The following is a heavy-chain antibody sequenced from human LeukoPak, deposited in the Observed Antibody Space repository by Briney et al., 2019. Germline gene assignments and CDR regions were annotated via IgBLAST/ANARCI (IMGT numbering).Heavy chain of an antibody. V-gene: IGHV3-23*01. J-gene: IGHJ6*02. CDR2: ISGSSGST. CDR3: AKDLSKDFWSGYSYYYYYGMDV. CDR1: GFTFSSCA. D-gene: IGHD3-3*01. Sequence: PGGSLRLSCAASGFTFSSCAMSWVRQAPGKGLEWVSAISGSSGSTYYADSVKGRFTISRDNSKNTLYLQMNSLRAEDTAVYYCAKDLSKDFWSGYSYYYYYGMDVWGQGTTVTVSS.